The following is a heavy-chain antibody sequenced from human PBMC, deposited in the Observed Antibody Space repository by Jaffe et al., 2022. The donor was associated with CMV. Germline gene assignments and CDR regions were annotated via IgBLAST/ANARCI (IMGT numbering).Heavy chain of an antibody. J-gene: IGHJ3*02. CDR2: IYYSGST. Sequence: QLQLQESGPGLVKPSETLSLTCTVSGGSISSSSYYWGWIRQPPGKGLEWIGSIYYSGSTYYNPSLKSRVTISVDTSKNQFSLKLSSVTAADTAVYYCARLQTSGIFDWLDNDAFDIWGQGTMVTVSS. CDR3: ARLQTSGIFDWLDNDAFDI. CDR1: GGSISSSSYY. D-gene: IGHD3-9*01. V-gene: IGHV4-39*01.